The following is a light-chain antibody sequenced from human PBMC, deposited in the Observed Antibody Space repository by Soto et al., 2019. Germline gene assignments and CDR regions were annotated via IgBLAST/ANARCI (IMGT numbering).Light chain of an antibody. J-gene: IGKJ1*01. CDR1: QSVSSY. CDR2: DAS. CDR3: QQYNNWAGT. Sequence: EGVLTQSPATLSLSPGERATLSCRASQSVSSYLAWYQQKPGQAPRLLIYDASNRATGIPARFSGSGSGTDFTLTISSLEPEDFAVYYCQQYNNWAGTFGQGTKVDI. V-gene: IGKV3-11*01.